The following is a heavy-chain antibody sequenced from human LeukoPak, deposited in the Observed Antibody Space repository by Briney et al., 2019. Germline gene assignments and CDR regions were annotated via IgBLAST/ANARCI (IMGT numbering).Heavy chain of an antibody. J-gene: IGHJ6*03. V-gene: IGHV3-30*04. CDR2: ISYDGSNK. CDR3: VKAGARYDYYYYMDV. CDR1: GFTFSSYA. D-gene: IGHD1-26*01. Sequence: PRGSLRLSCAASGFTFSSYAMHWVRQAPGKGLECVAVISYDGSNKYYADSVKGRFTISRDNSKNTLYLQMNSLRAEDTAVYYCVKAGARYDYYYYMDVWGKGTTVTVSS.